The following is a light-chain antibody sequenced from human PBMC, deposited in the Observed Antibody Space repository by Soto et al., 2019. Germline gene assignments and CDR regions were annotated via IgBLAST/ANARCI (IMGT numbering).Light chain of an antibody. Sequence: EIVMTQSPATLSVSPGERATLSCRASQSVSSNLAWYQQKPGQAPRLLIYGASTRATGIPAKFSGSGSGTEFTLTISSLQYEDFAVYYYQQYNNWPSWTFGQGNKVEIK. CDR1: QSVSSN. V-gene: IGKV3-15*01. J-gene: IGKJ1*01. CDR3: QQYNNWPSWT. CDR2: GAS.